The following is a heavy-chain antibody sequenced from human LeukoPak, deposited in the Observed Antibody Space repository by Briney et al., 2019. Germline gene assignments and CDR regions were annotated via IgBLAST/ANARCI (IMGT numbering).Heavy chain of an antibody. Sequence: GGSLRLSCTASGFTFSSYAMHWVRQAPGKGLEWVANIKQDGSEKYYVDSVKGRFTISRDNAKNSLYLQMTNLRAEDTAVYYCARDSRQQRFLYWDWFDPWGQGTRVSVSS. CDR3: ARDSRQQRFLYWDWFDP. V-gene: IGHV3-7*01. CDR2: IKQDGSEK. D-gene: IGHD2/OR15-2a*01. CDR1: GFTFSSYA. J-gene: IGHJ5*02.